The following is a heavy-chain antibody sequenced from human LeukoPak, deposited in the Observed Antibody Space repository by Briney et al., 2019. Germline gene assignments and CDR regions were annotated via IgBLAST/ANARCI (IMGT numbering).Heavy chain of an antibody. J-gene: IGHJ4*02. CDR1: GGTFSSYA. CDR3: ARDPYGDYAFDY. V-gene: IGHV1-69*04. CDR2: IIPILGIA. D-gene: IGHD4-17*01. Sequence: SVTVSCKASGGTFSSYAISWVRQAPGQGLEWMGRIIPILGIANYAQKFQGRVTITADKSTSTAYMELSSLRSEDTAVYYCARDPYGDYAFDYWGQGTLVTVSS.